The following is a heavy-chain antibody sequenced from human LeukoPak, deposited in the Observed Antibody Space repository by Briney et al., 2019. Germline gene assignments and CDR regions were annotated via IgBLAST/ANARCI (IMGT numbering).Heavy chain of an antibody. J-gene: IGHJ5*02. CDR3: ARDRSVWFDP. CDR1: GGSFSGYY. CDR2: IYHSGST. Sequence: SETLSLTCAVYGGSFSGYYWSWIRQPPGKGLEWMGTIYHSGSTYYNPSLKSRVTISVDTSKNQFSLKLSSVTAADTAVYYCARDRSVWFDPWGQGTLVTVSS. V-gene: IGHV4-34*01.